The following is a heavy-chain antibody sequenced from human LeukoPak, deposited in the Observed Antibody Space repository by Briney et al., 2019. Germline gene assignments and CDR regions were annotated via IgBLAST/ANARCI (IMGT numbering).Heavy chain of an antibody. CDR3: ARTDTGLFDY. D-gene: IGHD5-18*01. V-gene: IGHV4-59*01. CDR2: TYYSGST. CDR1: GGSISSYY. J-gene: IGHJ4*02. Sequence: PSETLSLTCTVSGGSISSYYWSWIRQPPGKGLEWIGYTYYSGSTNYNPSLKSRVTISVDTSKNQFSLKLSSVTAADTAVYYCARTDTGLFDYWGQGTLVTVSS.